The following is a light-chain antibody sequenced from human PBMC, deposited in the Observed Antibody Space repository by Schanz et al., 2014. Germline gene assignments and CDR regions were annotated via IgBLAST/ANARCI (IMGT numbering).Light chain of an antibody. CDR2: SDD. CDR1: NSNVGSNT. CDR3: AAWDDTLMGVL. J-gene: IGLJ2*01. V-gene: IGLV1-44*01. Sequence: QSVLTQPPSASGTPGQRVTISCSGSNSNVGSNTVNWYQQFPGTAPKLLIYSDDQRPSGVPDRFSGSKSGTSASLAISGLQSEDEAAYYCAAWDDTLMGVLFGGGTKLTVL.